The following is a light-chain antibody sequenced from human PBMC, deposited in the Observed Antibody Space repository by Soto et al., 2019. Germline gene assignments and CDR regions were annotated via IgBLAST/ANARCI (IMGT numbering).Light chain of an antibody. J-gene: IGLJ1*01. CDR3: CSYASTGTYV. V-gene: IGLV2-23*01. CDR1: SSDVGNYNL. CDR2: EGT. Sequence: QSALTQPASVSGSPGQSIAISCTGTSSDVGNYNLVSWYQQHSGKAPKLMIYEGTKRPSGVSDRFSGSKSGNTASLTISGLQAEDEADYYCCSYASTGTYVFGPGTKVTVL.